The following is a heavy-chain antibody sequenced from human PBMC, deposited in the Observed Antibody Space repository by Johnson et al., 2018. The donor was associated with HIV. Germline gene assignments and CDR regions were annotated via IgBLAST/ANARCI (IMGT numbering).Heavy chain of an antibody. J-gene: IGHJ3*02. D-gene: IGHD6-13*01. CDR2: IRYDGSNK. V-gene: IGHV3-30*02. Sequence: QVQLVESGGGVVQPGGSLRLSCAASGFTFSKYGMQWVRQAPGKGLEWVAFIRYDGSNKYYADSVKGRFTISRDNSKNTLYLQMNSLRAEDTAVYYCAKSYSSSWYTDAFDIWGQGTMVTVSS. CDR1: GFTFSKYG. CDR3: AKSYSSSWYTDAFDI.